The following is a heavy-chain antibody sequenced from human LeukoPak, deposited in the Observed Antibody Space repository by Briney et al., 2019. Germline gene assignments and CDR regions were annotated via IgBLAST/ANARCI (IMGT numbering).Heavy chain of an antibody. CDR2: ISSSSSSYT. J-gene: IGHJ3*02. Sequence: GGSLRLSCAASGFTFSDYYMSWIRQAPGKGLEWVSYISSSSSSYTNYADSVKGRFTISRDNAKNPLYLQVISLRAEDTAVYYCARGPSIAARYDAFDIWGQGTMVTVSS. V-gene: IGHV3-11*06. D-gene: IGHD6-6*01. CDR1: GFTFSDYY. CDR3: ARGPSIAARYDAFDI.